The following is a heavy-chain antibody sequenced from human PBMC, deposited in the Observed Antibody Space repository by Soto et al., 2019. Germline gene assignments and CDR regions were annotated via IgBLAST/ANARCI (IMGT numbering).Heavy chain of an antibody. CDR1: GGSFSGYY. J-gene: IGHJ3*02. V-gene: IGHV4-34*01. Sequence: SETLSLTXAVYGGSFSGYYWSWIRQPPGKGLEWIGEINHSGSTNYNPSLKSRVTISVDTSKNQFSLKLSSVTAADTAVYYCAISGYSYANHDAFDIWGQGTMVTVSS. CDR3: AISGYSYANHDAFDI. D-gene: IGHD5-18*01. CDR2: INHSGST.